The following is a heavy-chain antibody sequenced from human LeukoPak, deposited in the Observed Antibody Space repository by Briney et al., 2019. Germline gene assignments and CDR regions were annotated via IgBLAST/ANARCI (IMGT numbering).Heavy chain of an antibody. D-gene: IGHD2-8*01. CDR2: IYYSGST. V-gene: IGHV4-59*01. CDR1: GGSISSYY. J-gene: IGHJ5*02. Sequence: PSETLSLTCTVSGGSISSYYWSWIRQPPGKGLEWIGYIYYSGSTNYNPSLKSRVTISVDTSKNQFSLKLSSVTAADTAVYYCARGIVLGSWGQGTLVTVSS. CDR3: ARGIVLGS.